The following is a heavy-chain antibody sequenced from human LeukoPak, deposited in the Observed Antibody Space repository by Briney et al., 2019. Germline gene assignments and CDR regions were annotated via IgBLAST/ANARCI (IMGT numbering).Heavy chain of an antibody. J-gene: IGHJ3*02. V-gene: IGHV3-9*01. D-gene: IGHD5-12*01. CDR2: ISWNSGSI. CDR1: GFTFDDYA. Sequence: GGSPRLSCAASGFTFDDYAMHWVRQAPGKGLEWVSGISWNSGSIGYADSVKGRFTISRDNAKNSLYLQMNSLRAEDTALYYCAKSFIVATTYTAAGHDAFDIWGQGTMVTVSS. CDR3: AKSFIVATTYTAAGHDAFDI.